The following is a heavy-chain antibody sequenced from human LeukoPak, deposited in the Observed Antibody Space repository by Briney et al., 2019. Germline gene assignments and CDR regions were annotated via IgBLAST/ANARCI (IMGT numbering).Heavy chain of an antibody. CDR1: GLSFSNYG. CDR2: IWDDGSYK. D-gene: IGHD1-26*01. V-gene: IGHV3-33*06. J-gene: IGHJ4*02. CDR3: AKPTSGSGSFLIDY. Sequence: GGSLRLSCAASGLSFSNYGMHWVRQAPGKGLEWVAVIWDDGSYKYYGDSVKGRFTISRDNSKNTLYLQITSLRAEDTAVYYCAKPTSGSGSFLIDYWGQGTLVTVSS.